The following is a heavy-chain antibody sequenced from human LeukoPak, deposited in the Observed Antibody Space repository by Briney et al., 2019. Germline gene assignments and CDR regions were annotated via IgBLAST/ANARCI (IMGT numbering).Heavy chain of an antibody. Sequence: GGSLRLSCAASEFTVSSYHLSWVRQAPGEGLEWLSVFYRTTGQFYADSVKGRFIISRHDSNNTLSLQMNSLRPEDTAIYYCARRQHVNWGFDLWGRGTLVTVSS. V-gene: IGHV3-53*04. J-gene: IGHJ2*01. CDR1: EFTVSSYH. CDR3: ARRQHVNWGFDL. CDR2: FYRTTGQ. D-gene: IGHD6-6*01.